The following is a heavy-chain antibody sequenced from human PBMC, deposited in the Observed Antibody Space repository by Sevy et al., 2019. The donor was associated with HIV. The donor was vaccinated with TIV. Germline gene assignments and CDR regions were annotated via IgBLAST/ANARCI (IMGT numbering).Heavy chain of an antibody. D-gene: IGHD3-3*01. Sequence: GGSLRLSCSASGFSFSNHAMNWVRQAPGKGLEYVSAISSDGFSTFYAESVKGRFTISRDNSKSTLYLQMTSLRAEDTAVYYCVKDPDYDSSRGDYGLDVWGHGTTVTVSS. CDR2: ISSDGFST. V-gene: IGHV3-64D*06. CDR1: GFSFSNHA. CDR3: VKDPDYDSSRGDYGLDV. J-gene: IGHJ6*02.